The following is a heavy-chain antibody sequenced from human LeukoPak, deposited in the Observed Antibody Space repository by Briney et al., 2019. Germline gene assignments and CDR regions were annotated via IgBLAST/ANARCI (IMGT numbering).Heavy chain of an antibody. D-gene: IGHD3-3*01. V-gene: IGHV3-23*01. CDR2: IRGNGGGT. CDR1: GFPFIAYA. Sequence: GGSLRLSFAASGFPFIAYAMTWVRQAPGKGLEWVSIIRGNGGGTYYADSVKGRFNIFRDNSENTLYLQMNSLRVDDTAVYYCARVGQYYDFWSGFDFWGQGALVIVSS. CDR3: ARVGQYYDFWSGFDF. J-gene: IGHJ4*02.